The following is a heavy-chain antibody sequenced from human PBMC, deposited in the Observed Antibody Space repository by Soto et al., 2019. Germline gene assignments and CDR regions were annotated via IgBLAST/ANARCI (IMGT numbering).Heavy chain of an antibody. CDR1: GGSISSYY. V-gene: IGHV4-59*01. CDR2: IYYSGST. Sequence: SETLSLTCTVSGGSISSYYWSWIRQPPGKGLEWIGYIYYSGSTNYNPSLKSRVTISVDTSKNQFSLKLSSVTAADTAVYYCARHDYGDYVPDYWGQGTLVTVSS. CDR3: ARHDYGDYVPDY. J-gene: IGHJ4*02. D-gene: IGHD4-17*01.